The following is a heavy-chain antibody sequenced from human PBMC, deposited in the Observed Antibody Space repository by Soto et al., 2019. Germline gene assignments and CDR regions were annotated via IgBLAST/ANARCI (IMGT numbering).Heavy chain of an antibody. J-gene: IGHJ4*02. D-gene: IGHD4-17*01. CDR2: IYYSGST. CDR3: ATEHGDSGQFDY. Sequence: SETLSLTCTVSGGSISSGGYYWSWIRQHPGKGLEWIGYIYYSGSTYYNPSLKSRVTISVDTSKNQFSLKLSSVTAADTAVYYCATEHGDSGQFDYWGQGTLVTVSS. CDR1: GGSISSGGYY. V-gene: IGHV4-31*03.